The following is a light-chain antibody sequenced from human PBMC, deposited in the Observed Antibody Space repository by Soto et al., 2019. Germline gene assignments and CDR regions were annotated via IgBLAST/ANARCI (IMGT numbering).Light chain of an antibody. CDR2: RND. V-gene: IGLV1-47*01. CDR1: SSNIGSNY. Sequence: QSVLTQPPSASGTPGQRVTISCSGSSSNIGSNYVYWYQQLPGPAPKLLIYRNDQRPSGVPDRFSGSKSGTSASLAISELRSEDEADYYCAAWDDSLSAHWVFGGGTKLTVL. J-gene: IGLJ3*02. CDR3: AAWDDSLSAHWV.